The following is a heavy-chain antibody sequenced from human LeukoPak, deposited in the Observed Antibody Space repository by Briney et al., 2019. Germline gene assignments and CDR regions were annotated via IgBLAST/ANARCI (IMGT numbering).Heavy chain of an antibody. J-gene: IGHJ4*02. CDR1: GFTFSSYD. D-gene: IGHD3-22*01. CDR2: LSYDGSNT. CDR3: ARDNRYYDSSGYSYYFDY. V-gene: IGHV3-30*03. Sequence: GGSLRLSCAASGFTFSSYDMHWVRQAPGKGLEWVAVLSYDGSNTYYADSVKGRFTISRDTSKNTLYLQMNSLRAEDTAVYYCARDNRYYDSSGYSYYFDYWGQGTLVTVSS.